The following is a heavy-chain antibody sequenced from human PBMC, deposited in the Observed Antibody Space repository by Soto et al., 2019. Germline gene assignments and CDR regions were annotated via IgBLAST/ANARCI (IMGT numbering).Heavy chain of an antibody. V-gene: IGHV2-26*01. CDR3: ARRRLAVAVSPWFDP. Sequence: QVTLKESGPVLVKPTETLTLRCTVSGLSITDSEMGVCWIRQPPGQPLEWLAHIDSSGEKSYRTFLKSRLAISKDTSNSQIVLTRTNMDPADTATYYCARRRLAVAVSPWFDPWGQGIPVTVSS. D-gene: IGHD6-19*01. CDR2: IDSSGEK. CDR1: GLSITDSEMG. J-gene: IGHJ5*02.